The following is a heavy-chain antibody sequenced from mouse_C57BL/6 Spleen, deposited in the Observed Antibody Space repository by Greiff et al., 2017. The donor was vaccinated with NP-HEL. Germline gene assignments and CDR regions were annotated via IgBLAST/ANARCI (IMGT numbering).Heavy chain of an antibody. CDR1: GYTFTDYY. CDR3: ASTESGAWFAY. V-gene: IGHV1-76*01. Sequence: QVQLQQSGAELVRPGASVKLSCKASGYTFTDYYINWVKQRPGQGLEWIARIYPGSGNTYYNEKFKGKATLTAEKSSSTAYMQLSSLTSEDSAVYFCASTESGAWFAYWGQGTLVTVSA. J-gene: IGHJ3*01. D-gene: IGHD1-1*01. CDR2: IYPGSGNT.